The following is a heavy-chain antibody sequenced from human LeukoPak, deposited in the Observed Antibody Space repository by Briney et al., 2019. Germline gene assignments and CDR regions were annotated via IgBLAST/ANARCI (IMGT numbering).Heavy chain of an antibody. J-gene: IGHJ3*02. D-gene: IGHD2-2*01. V-gene: IGHV1-2*02. Sequence: ASVKVSCKASGYTFTGYYMHWVRQAPGQGLEWMGWINPNSGGTNYAQKFQGRVTMTRDTSISTAYMELSRLRSDDTAVYYCARVLPKDDAFDIWGQGTMVTVSS. CDR3: ARVLPKDDAFDI. CDR1: GYTFTGYY. CDR2: INPNSGGT.